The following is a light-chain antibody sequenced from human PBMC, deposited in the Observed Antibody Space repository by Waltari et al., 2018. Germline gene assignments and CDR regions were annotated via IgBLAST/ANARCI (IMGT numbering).Light chain of an antibody. CDR3: CSDAGTYSDV. J-gene: IGLJ1*01. Sequence: QSALTQPPSVSGSPGQSVTISCTGTGDDIGGFEYVSWSQQDPGKAPKLLIYDVIKRPLGVPGRVSGAKSGNTASLTISRRQAEYESAYYCCSDAGTYSDVFGTGTEVTVL. CDR2: DVI. CDR1: GDDIGGFEY. V-gene: IGLV2-11*01.